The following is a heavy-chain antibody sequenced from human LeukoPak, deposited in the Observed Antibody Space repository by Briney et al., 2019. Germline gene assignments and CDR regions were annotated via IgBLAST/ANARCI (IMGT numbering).Heavy chain of an antibody. Sequence: GGSLRLSCAASGFTFSTFAMIWVRQPPGKGLEWVSSIFPSGGEIHYADSVRGRFTISRDNSKSTLSLQMNSLRAEDTAVYYCAREYPGDWYFDLWGRGTLVTVSS. D-gene: IGHD1-26*01. CDR2: IFPSGGEI. CDR3: AREYPGDWYFDL. V-gene: IGHV3-23*01. J-gene: IGHJ2*01. CDR1: GFTFSTFA.